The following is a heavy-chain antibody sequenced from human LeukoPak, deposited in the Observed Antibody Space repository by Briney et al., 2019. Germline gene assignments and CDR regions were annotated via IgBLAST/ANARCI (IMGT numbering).Heavy chain of an antibody. CDR2: ISSSSSTI. Sequence: PGGSLRLSCAASGFTFSSYAMSWVRQAPGKGLEWVSYISSSSSTIYYADSVKGRFTISRDNAKNSLYLQMNSLRAEDTAVYYCARDSSSGYYFRVYFDYWGQGTLVTVS. CDR3: ARDSSSGYYFRVYFDY. J-gene: IGHJ4*02. V-gene: IGHV3-48*01. CDR1: GFTFSSYA. D-gene: IGHD3-22*01.